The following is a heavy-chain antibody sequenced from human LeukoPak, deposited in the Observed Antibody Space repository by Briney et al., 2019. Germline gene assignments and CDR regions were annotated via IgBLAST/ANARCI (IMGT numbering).Heavy chain of an antibody. Sequence: PSETLSLTCAVYGGSFSGYYWSWIRQPPGKGLEWIGEINHSGSTNYNPSLKSRVTISVDTSKNQFSLKLSSVTAADTAVYYCARQDYYDILTGLHWFDPWGQGTLVTVSS. CDR3: ARQDYYDILTGLHWFDP. J-gene: IGHJ5*02. CDR1: GGSFSGYY. D-gene: IGHD3-9*01. CDR2: INHSGST. V-gene: IGHV4-34*01.